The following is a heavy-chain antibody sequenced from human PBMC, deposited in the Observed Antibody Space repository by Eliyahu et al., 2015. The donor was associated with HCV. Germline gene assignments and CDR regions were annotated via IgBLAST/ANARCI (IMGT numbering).Heavy chain of an antibody. D-gene: IGHD6-19*01. CDR1: GGSITTYX. CDR2: IHYSGGT. V-gene: IGHV4-59*01. J-gene: IGHJ5*02. CDR3: ASGGGGIAVTGTGGWFDP. Sequence: QVQLQESGPGLVKPSETLSLTCTXSGGSITTYXWSWIRQPPGKGLEWIGYIHYSGGTNYNPSLKSRVTISLDTSKNQFSLNLTSVTAADTAMYYCASGGGGIAVTGTGGWFDPWGQGTLVTVSS.